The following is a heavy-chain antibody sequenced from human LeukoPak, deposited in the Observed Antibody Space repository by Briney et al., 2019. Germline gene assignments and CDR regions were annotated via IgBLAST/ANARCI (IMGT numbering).Heavy chain of an antibody. Sequence: ASVKVSCKASGYTFTSYGISWVRQAPGQGLEWMGWISAYNGNTNYAQKLQGRVTMTTDSSTSTAYMELRSLRSDDTAVYYCARDMARNSGSYCSGYWGQGTLVTVSS. CDR1: GYTFTSYG. J-gene: IGHJ4*02. CDR2: ISAYNGNT. CDR3: ARDMARNSGSYCSGY. D-gene: IGHD1-26*01. V-gene: IGHV1-18*01.